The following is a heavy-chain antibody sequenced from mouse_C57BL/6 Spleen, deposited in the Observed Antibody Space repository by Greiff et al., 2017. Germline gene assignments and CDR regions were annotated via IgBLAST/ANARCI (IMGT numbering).Heavy chain of an antibody. CDR2: INPYNGGT. CDR1: GYTFTDYY. CDR3: ARRYGSSGAWLAD. J-gene: IGHJ3*01. V-gene: IGHV1-26*01. D-gene: IGHD1-1*01. Sequence: VQLQQSGPELVKPGASVKISCKASGYTFTDYYMNWVKQSPGKSLEWIGDINPYNGGTSYNQKFKGKATLTVDKSSSTAYMELRSLTSEDSAVYYCARRYGSSGAWLADWGQGTLVTVSA.